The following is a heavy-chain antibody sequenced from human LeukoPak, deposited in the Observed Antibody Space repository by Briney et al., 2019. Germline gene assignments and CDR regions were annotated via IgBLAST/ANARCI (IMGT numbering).Heavy chain of an antibody. CDR2: IYYSGST. CDR1: GGSISSYY. D-gene: IGHD3-10*01. J-gene: IGHJ4*02. CDR3: ARASLGVRGVITLYFDY. Sequence: PSETLSITCTVSGGSISSYYWSWIRQPPGKGLEWIGYIYYSGSTNYNPSLKSRVTISVDTSKNQFSLKLSSVTAADTAVYYCARASLGVRGVITLYFDYWGQGTLVTVSS. V-gene: IGHV4-59*01.